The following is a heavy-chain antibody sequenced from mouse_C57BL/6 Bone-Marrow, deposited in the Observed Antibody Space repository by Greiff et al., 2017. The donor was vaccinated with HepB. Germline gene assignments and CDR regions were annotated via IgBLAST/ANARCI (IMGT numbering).Heavy chain of an antibody. V-gene: IGHV3-6*01. Sequence: ESGPGLVKPSQSLSLTCSVTGYSITSGYYWNWIRQFPGNKLEWMGYISYDGSNNYNPSLKNRISITRDTSKNQFFLKLNSVTTEDTATYYCARLDYGSSYDWYFDVWGTGTTVTVSS. CDR3: ARLDYGSSYDWYFDV. CDR2: ISYDGSN. J-gene: IGHJ1*03. D-gene: IGHD1-1*01. CDR1: GYSITSGYY.